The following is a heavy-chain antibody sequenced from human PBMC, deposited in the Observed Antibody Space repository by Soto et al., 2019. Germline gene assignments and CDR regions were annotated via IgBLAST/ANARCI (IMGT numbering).Heavy chain of an antibody. J-gene: IGHJ4*02. CDR1: GYTFSNYG. V-gene: IGHV1-18*01. CDR3: AGGRWELIPCAWDH. D-gene: IGHD1-26*01. CDR2: ISPYNGNT. Sequence: QVQLVQSGPEVKNPGASVKVSCKASGYTFSNYGITWVRQAPGQGLEWMGWISPYNGNTIYAQKVQGRVTMTTDTSITTVYIELRSLRSDVTAVYNCAGGRWELIPCAWDHWGQGTLVTVSS.